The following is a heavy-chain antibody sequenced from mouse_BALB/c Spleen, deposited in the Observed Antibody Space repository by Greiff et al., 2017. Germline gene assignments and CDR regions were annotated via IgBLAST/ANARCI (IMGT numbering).Heavy chain of an antibody. Sequence: EVQLQQSGPGLVKPSQSLSLTCSVTGYSITSGYYWNWIRQFPGNKLEWMGYISYDGSNNYNPSLKNRISITRDTSKNQFFLKLNSVTTEDTATYYCARGITTVENFAYWGQGTLVTVSA. CDR1: GYSITSGYY. CDR2: ISYDGSN. V-gene: IGHV3-6*02. J-gene: IGHJ3*01. CDR3: ARGITTVENFAY. D-gene: IGHD1-1*01.